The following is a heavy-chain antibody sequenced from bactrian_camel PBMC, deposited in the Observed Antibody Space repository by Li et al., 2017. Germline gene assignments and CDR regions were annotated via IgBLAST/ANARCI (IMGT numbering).Heavy chain of an antibody. CDR1: RFTFGSAW. D-gene: IGHD3*01. Sequence: HVQLVESGGGLVQPGGSLRISCGASRFTFGSAWMFWVRQAPGKGLEWVSTINILGGTTYYADSVKGRFTISRDNAKNTVYLQMNSLKLEDTAGYYCAARMGMRLTDLQALDTRRYNYWGQGTQVTVS. CDR3: AARMGMRLTDLQALDTRRYNY. J-gene: IGHJ4*01. CDR2: INILGGTT. V-gene: IGHV3S1*01.